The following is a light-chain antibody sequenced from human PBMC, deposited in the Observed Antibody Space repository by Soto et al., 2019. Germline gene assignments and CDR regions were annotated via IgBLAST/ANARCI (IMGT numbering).Light chain of an antibody. CDR3: QQYKPWGT. Sequence: EIVMTQSPATLSVSPGERATLSCRASQSVSSNLAWYQQKPGQAPRLLIYGASTRATGIPARFSGSGSGTEFTLTSSGLQSEDFAVYYWQQYKPWGTFGQGTKVEIK. CDR2: GAS. CDR1: QSVSSN. J-gene: IGKJ1*01. V-gene: IGKV3-15*01.